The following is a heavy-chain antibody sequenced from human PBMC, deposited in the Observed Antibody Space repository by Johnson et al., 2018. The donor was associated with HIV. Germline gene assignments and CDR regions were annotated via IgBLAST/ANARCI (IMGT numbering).Heavy chain of an antibody. J-gene: IGHJ3*02. CDR2: IFSGGTT. CDR3: ARAVYSSSSSCAFDI. CDR1: GFTFSSYG. D-gene: IGHD6-6*01. V-gene: IGHV3-NL1*01. Sequence: QVQLVESGGGVVQPGGSLRLSCVASGFTFSSYGMHWVRQAPGKGLEWVSVIFSGGTTYYADSVKGRFTISRDNSKNKLYLQMNSLRAEDTAEYYCARAVYSSSSSCAFDIWGQGTMVTVSS.